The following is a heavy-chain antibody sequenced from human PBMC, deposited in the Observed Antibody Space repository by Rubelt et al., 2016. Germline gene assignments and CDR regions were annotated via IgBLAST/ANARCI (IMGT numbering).Heavy chain of an antibody. CDR1: GGSISSYY. V-gene: IGHV4-4*09. CDR2: IHPSGST. Sequence: QLQESGPGLVKPSETLSLTCSVSGGSISSYYWSWIRQPPGKGLEWIGEIHPSGSTSHNPSLNSRATISVDTSKNQFAQKLNSVSAAYTAVYYCARGEVAVNAFAIWGQGTMVTVSS. J-gene: IGHJ3*02. CDR3: ARGEVAVNAFAI. D-gene: IGHD6-19*01.